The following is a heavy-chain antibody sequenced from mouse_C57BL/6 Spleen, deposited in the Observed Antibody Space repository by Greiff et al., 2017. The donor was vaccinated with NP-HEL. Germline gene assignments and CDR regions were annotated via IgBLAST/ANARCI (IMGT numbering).Heavy chain of an antibody. V-gene: IGHV1-43*01. J-gene: IGHJ3*01. D-gene: IGHD2-4*01. CDR1: GYSFTGYY. CDR3: ARKNDYDEAWFAY. CDR2: INPSTGGT. Sequence: VQLQQSGPELVKPGASVKISCKASGYSFTGYYMHWVKQSSEKSLEWIGEINPSTGGTSYNQKFKGKATLTVDKSSSTAYMQLKSLTSEDSAVYYCARKNDYDEAWFAYWGQGTLVTVSA.